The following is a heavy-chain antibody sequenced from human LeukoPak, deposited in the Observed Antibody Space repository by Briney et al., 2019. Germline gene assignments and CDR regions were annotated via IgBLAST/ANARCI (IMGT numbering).Heavy chain of an antibody. Sequence: PSETLSLTCSVSGDSISNFYWSWVRQAPGKGLEWVSGIKWNGGSTGYADSVKGRFTISRDNAKNSLYLQMNSLSAEDTALYYCARDGGDCSGDSCYVDYWGQGTLVTVSS. CDR3: ARDGGDCSGDSCYVDY. J-gene: IGHJ4*02. D-gene: IGHD2-15*01. CDR1: GDSISNFY. V-gene: IGHV3-20*04. CDR2: IKWNGGST.